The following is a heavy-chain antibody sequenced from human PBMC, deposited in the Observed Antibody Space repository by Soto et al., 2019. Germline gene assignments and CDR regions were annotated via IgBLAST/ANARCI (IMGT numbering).Heavy chain of an antibody. Sequence: SQTLSLTCAVSGDSVSSNSAAWNWIRQSPSRGLEWLGRTYYRSKWYNDYAVSVKSRITINPDTSKNQFSLQLNSVTPEATAVYYCERAAARTPPDDAFDIWGQGTMVTVSS. CDR3: ERAAARTPPDDAFDI. V-gene: IGHV6-1*01. J-gene: IGHJ3*02. CDR1: GDSVSSNSAA. D-gene: IGHD6-6*01. CDR2: TYYRSKWYN.